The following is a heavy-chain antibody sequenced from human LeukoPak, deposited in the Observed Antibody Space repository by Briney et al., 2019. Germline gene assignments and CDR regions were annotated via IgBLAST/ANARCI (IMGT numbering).Heavy chain of an antibody. D-gene: IGHD2-15*01. CDR3: ARSVEGYCSGDNCYYYYYYMDV. CDR2: IYYSGST. J-gene: IGHJ6*03. V-gene: IGHV4-59*01. CDR1: GGSISSYY. Sequence: SETLSLTCTVSGGSISSYYWSWIRQPPGKGLEWIGYIYYSGSTNYNPSLKSRVTISVDTSKNQFSLKLSSVTAADTAVYYCARSVEGYCSGDNCYYYYYYMDVWGKGTTVTVSS.